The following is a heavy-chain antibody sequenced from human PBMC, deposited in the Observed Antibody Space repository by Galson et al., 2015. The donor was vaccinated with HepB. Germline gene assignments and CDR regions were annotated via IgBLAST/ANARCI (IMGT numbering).Heavy chain of an antibody. D-gene: IGHD3-22*01. CDR1: GFTFSDYY. V-gene: IGHV3-11*01. J-gene: IGHJ4*02. Sequence: SLRLSCAASGFTFSDYYMSWIRQAPGKGLEWVSYISSSGSTIYYADSVKGRFTISRDNAKNSLYLQMNSLRAEDTAVYYCARDSRDSSGYYPSGEYYFDYWGQGTLVTVSS. CDR2: ISSSGSTI. CDR3: ARDSRDSSGYYPSGEYYFDY.